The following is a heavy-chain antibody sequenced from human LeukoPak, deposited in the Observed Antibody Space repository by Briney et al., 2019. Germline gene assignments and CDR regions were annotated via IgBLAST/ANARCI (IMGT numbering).Heavy chain of an antibody. J-gene: IGHJ5*02. D-gene: IGHD3-3*01. Sequence: SETLSLTCTVSGGSVSSGSYYWSWIRQPPGKGLEWIGYIYYSGSTNYNPSLKSRVTISVDTSKNQFSLKLSSVTAADTAVYYCASHDFWSGGFDPWGQGTQVTVSS. CDR2: IYYSGST. CDR1: GGSVSSGSYY. CDR3: ASHDFWSGGFDP. V-gene: IGHV4-61*01.